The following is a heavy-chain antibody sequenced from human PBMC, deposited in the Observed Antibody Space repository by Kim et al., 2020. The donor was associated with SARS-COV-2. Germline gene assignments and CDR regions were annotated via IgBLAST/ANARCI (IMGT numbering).Heavy chain of an antibody. CDR2: IFYSGGT. Sequence: SETLSLTCIVSSDSFSAYYWSWIRQIPGKRLEWIGYIFYSGGTNYNPSLKSRATISWDTSRNQFSLDLTSVTQADTAVYYCARSAGRASWHQFDYWGQG. J-gene: IGHJ4*02. CDR3: ARSAGRASWHQFDY. D-gene: IGHD3-10*01. V-gene: IGHV4-59*01. CDR1: SDSFSAYY.